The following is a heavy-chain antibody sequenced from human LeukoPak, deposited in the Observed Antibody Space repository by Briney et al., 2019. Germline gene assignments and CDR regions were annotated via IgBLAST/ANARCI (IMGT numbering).Heavy chain of an antibody. V-gene: IGHV4-34*01. CDR1: GGSFSGYY. Sequence: SETLSLTCAVYGGSFSGYYWSWIRQPPGKGLEWIGEINHSGSTNYNPSLKSRVTISVDTSKNQFSLKLSSVTAADTAVYYCARGLFLSRYCSSTSCYFPPAFDIWGQGTMVTVSS. D-gene: IGHD2-2*01. CDR3: ARGLFLSRYCSSTSCYFPPAFDI. J-gene: IGHJ3*02. CDR2: INHSGST.